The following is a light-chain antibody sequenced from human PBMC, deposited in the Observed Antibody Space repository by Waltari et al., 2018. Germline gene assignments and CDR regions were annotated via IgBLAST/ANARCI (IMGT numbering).Light chain of an antibody. J-gene: IGLJ1*01. CDR1: SGAVGASNY. CDR3: SSYTSSRTVV. Sequence: QSALTQPASVSGSPGQSIAISCTGTSGAVGASNYVPWYQQYPGKAPQVLIYEVTNRPSGVSSRFSGSKSGNTASLTISGLQPDDEADYYCSSYTSSRTVVFGTGTEVTVL. V-gene: IGLV2-14*01. CDR2: EVT.